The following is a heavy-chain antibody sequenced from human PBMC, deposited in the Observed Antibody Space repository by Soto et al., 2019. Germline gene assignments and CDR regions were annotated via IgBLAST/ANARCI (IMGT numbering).Heavy chain of an antibody. Sequence: PSETLPHTCTVSGGSISSYYWSWIRQPPGKGLEWIGYIYYSGSTNYNPSLKSRVTISVDTSKNQFSLKLSSVTAADTAVYYCARGSEYSSSDFDYWGQGTLVTVSS. J-gene: IGHJ4*02. D-gene: IGHD6-6*01. V-gene: IGHV4-59*01. CDR3: ARGSEYSSSDFDY. CDR2: IYYSGST. CDR1: GGSISSYY.